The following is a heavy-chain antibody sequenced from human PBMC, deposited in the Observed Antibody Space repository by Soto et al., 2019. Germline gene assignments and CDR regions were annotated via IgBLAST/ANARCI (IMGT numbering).Heavy chain of an antibody. Sequence: ESLTISFTGAGYAFSTYWIGLVRQMPGKGLEYMGIIYPGDFDTRYSPSFQGQVTISVDRSISTAYLQWSSLKASDTAIYYCERGLTSISKPYYFDSWGQGTQVTVYS. CDR2: IYPGDFDT. CDR1: GYAFSTYW. D-gene: IGHD3-10*01. J-gene: IGHJ4*02. V-gene: IGHV5-51*01. CDR3: ERGLTSISKPYYFDS.